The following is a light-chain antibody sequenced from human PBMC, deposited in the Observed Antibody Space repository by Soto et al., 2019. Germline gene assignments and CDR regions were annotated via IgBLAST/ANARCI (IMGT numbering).Light chain of an antibody. J-gene: IGLJ1*01. Sequence: QSVLTQPTSASGTPGQRVTISCSGSNFNIGTYNVNWYRQLPGTAPKLLIHNNNERPSGVPDRFSGSKSGTSASLAISGLQSEDEADYYCAAWDDSLNTYVFGIGTKVTVL. CDR2: NNN. CDR3: AAWDDSLNTYV. V-gene: IGLV1-44*01. CDR1: NFNIGTYN.